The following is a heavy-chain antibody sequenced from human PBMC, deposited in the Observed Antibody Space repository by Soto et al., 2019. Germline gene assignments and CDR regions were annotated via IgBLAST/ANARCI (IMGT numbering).Heavy chain of an antibody. J-gene: IGHJ6*02. Sequence: PSETLSLTCTVSGGSISSYYWSWIRQPPGKGLEWIGYIYYSGSTNYNPSLKSRVTISVDTSKNQFSLKLSSVTAADTAVYYCARVEGDSSSFYYGMDVWGQGTTVTVS. V-gene: IGHV4-59*01. CDR1: GGSISSYY. CDR2: IYYSGST. D-gene: IGHD6-6*01. CDR3: ARVEGDSSSFYYGMDV.